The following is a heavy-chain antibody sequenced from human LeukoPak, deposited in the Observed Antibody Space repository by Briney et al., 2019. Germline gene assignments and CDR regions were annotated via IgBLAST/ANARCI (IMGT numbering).Heavy chain of an antibody. Sequence: ASVKVSCKASGYTFTGYYMHWVRQAPGQGLEWMGWINPNSGGTNYAQKFQGRVTMTRDTSISTAYMELSRLRSDDTAVYYCARGANSAVPGTALYWGQGTLVTVSS. V-gene: IGHV1-2*02. CDR2: INPNSGGT. CDR3: ARGANSAVPGTALY. D-gene: IGHD6-19*01. J-gene: IGHJ4*02. CDR1: GYTFTGYY.